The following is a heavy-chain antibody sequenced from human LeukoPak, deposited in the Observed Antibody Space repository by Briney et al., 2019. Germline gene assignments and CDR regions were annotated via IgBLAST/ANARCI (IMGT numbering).Heavy chain of an antibody. J-gene: IGHJ4*02. D-gene: IGHD6-13*01. CDR3: ARLIEGAGFDY. Sequence: GGSLRLSCAASGFTFSNYWMSWVRRAPGKGLEWVANIKQDGSEKYYVDSVKGRFIISRDNARNSLYLQMNSLRADDTAVYYCARLIEGAGFDYWGQGTLVTVSS. V-gene: IGHV3-7*01. CDR1: GFTFSNYW. CDR2: IKQDGSEK.